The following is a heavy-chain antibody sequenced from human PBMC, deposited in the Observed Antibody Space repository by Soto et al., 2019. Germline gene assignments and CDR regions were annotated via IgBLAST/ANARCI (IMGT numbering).Heavy chain of an antibody. Sequence: SETLSLTCTVSGGSISSYYWSWIRQPPGKGLEWIGYIYYSGSTYYNPSLKSRVTISVDTSKNQFSLKLNSVTAADTAVYYCAIYTAMEPTFDYWGQGTLVTVSS. V-gene: IGHV4-59*04. CDR1: GGSISSYY. J-gene: IGHJ4*02. CDR2: IYYSGST. CDR3: AIYTAMEPTFDY. D-gene: IGHD5-18*01.